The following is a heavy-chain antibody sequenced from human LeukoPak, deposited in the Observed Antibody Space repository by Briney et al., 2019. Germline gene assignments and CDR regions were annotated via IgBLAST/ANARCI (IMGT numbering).Heavy chain of an antibody. J-gene: IGHJ6*02. D-gene: IGHD2-15*01. CDR1: GGTFSSYA. Sequence: GASVKVSCKASGGTFSSYAISWVRQAPGQGLEWMGGIIPIFGTANYAQKFQGRVTITAYESTSTAYMELSSLRSEDTAVYYCARPRGCSGGSCYADYYYYYGMDVWGQGTTVTVSS. V-gene: IGHV1-69*13. CDR3: ARPRGCSGGSCYADYYYYYGMDV. CDR2: IIPIFGTA.